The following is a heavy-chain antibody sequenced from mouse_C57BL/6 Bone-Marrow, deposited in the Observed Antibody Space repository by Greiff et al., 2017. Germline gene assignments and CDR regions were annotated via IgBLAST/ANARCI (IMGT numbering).Heavy chain of an antibody. V-gene: IGHV1-82*01. Sequence: QVQLQQSGPELVKPGASVKISCKASGYAFSSSWMNWVKQRPGKGLEWIGRIYPGDGDTNYNGKFKGKATLTADKSSSTAYMQLSSLTSEDSAVYFCAREFILDYGGQGTTLTVSS. D-gene: IGHD1-1*01. CDR2: IYPGDGDT. CDR3: AREFILDY. J-gene: IGHJ2*01. CDR1: GYAFSSSW.